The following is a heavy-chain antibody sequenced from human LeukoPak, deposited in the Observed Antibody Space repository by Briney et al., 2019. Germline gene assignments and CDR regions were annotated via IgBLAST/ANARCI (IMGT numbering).Heavy chain of an antibody. V-gene: IGHV4-31*03. CDR2: IYYSGGT. J-gene: IGHJ5*02. CDR1: GGSISSGGYY. Sequence: SQTLSLTCTVSGGSISSGGYYWSWIRQQPGKGLEWIGYIYYSGGTYYNPSLKSRVTISTDTSKNEFSLKPNFVTAADTAVYYCAKSDPHRGDNWFDHWGQGIPVTVSS. CDR3: AKSDPHRGDNWFDH. D-gene: IGHD1-14*01.